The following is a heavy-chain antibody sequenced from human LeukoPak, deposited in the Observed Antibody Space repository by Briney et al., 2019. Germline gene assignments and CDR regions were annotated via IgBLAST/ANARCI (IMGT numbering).Heavy chain of an antibody. CDR1: GFSLSTSGMC. D-gene: IGHD6-13*01. CDR3: ARISTGSQQLVLYFDY. CDR2: IYWDDDK. V-gene: IGHV2-70*11. Sequence: ESGPALVKPTQTLTLTCTFSGFSLSTSGMCVSWIRQPPGKALEWLARIYWDDDKYYSTSLKTRLTISKDTSKNQVVLTMTNMDPVDTATYYCARISTGSQQLVLYFDYWGQGTLVTVSS. J-gene: IGHJ4*02.